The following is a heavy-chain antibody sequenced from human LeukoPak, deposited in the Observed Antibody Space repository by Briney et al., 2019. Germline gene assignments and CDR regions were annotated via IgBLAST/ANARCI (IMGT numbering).Heavy chain of an antibody. CDR3: ARARSCGGGSCYAEY. V-gene: IGHV5-51*01. CDR2: IYPGDSDT. CDR1: GYSFTTYW. Sequence: GESLKISCKGSGYSFTTYWIGWVRQMPGKGLEWMGIIYPGDSDTRYSPSFQGQVTISLDKSISTAYLQWSSLKASDTAMYYCARARSCGGGSCYAEYWGQGTLVTVSS. J-gene: IGHJ4*02. D-gene: IGHD2-15*01.